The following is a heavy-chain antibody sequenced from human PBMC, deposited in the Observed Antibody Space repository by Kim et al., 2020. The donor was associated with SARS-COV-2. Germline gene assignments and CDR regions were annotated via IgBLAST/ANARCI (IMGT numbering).Heavy chain of an antibody. CDR2: IYYSGST. V-gene: IGHV4-39*01. CDR1: GGSISSSSYY. Sequence: SETLSLTCTVSGGSISSSSYYWGWIRQPPGKGLEWIGSIYYSGSTYYNPSLKSRVTISVDTSKNQFSLKLSSVTAADTAVYYCAGQPYSDYVFPFDPWGQGTLVTVSS. D-gene: IGHD4-17*01. J-gene: IGHJ5*02. CDR3: AGQPYSDYVFPFDP.